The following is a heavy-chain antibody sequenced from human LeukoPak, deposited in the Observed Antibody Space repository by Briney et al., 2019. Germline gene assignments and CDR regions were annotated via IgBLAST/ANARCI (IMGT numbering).Heavy chain of an antibody. D-gene: IGHD3-10*01. Sequence: PGGSLRPSCAAPGFTVSSYYMSWVRQAPGKGLGWVCLFFIHGNTYYANSVKGRFTISRDNSKNTLYLQMNSLRAEDTAVYYCARNWFSTYFDYWGQGTLVTVSS. V-gene: IGHV3-53*01. CDR1: GFTVSSYY. CDR3: ARNWFSTYFDY. J-gene: IGHJ4*02. CDR2: FFIHGNT.